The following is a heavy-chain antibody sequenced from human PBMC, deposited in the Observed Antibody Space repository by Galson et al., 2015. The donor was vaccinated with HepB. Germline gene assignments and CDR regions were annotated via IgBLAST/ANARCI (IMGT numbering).Heavy chain of an antibody. J-gene: IGHJ4*02. V-gene: IGHV3-23*01. CDR2: ISGSGGST. Sequence: SLRLSCAASGFTFSSYAMSWVRQAPGKGLEWVSAISGSGGSTYYADSVKGRFTISRDNSKNTLYLQMNSLRAEDTAVYYCARVSGWYSEELGNYFDYWGQGTLVTVSS. D-gene: IGHD6-19*01. CDR1: GFTFSSYA. CDR3: ARVSGWYSEELGNYFDY.